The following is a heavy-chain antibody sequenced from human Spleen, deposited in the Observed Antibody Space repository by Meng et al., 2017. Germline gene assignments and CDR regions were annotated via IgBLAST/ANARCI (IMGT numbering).Heavy chain of an antibody. D-gene: IGHD3-22*01. Sequence: QAQLQESGPGLVRPSETLSLTCPVSGGSVSSGSYYWSWIRQPPGKGLEWIGYIYYSGSTNYNPSLKSRVTISVDTSKNQFSLKLSSVTAADTAVYYCARGRYYYDSSGFDYWGQGTLVTVSS. CDR1: GGSVSSGSYY. J-gene: IGHJ4*02. CDR3: ARGRYYYDSSGFDY. CDR2: IYYSGST. V-gene: IGHV4-61*01.